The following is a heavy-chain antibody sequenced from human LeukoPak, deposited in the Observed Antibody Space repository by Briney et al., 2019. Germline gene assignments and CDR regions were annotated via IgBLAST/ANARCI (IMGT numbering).Heavy chain of an antibody. D-gene: IGHD5-24*01. J-gene: IGHJ3*02. Sequence: GGSLRLSCAASGFPFSSYSMNWVRKAPGKGLEGISYITSGSSTLYYADSVKGRFTISRDNAKNSLYLQMHSLRDEDTAVYYCVRDERYAFDIWGQGTMVTVSS. V-gene: IGHV3-48*02. CDR2: ITSGSSTL. CDR3: VRDERYAFDI. CDR1: GFPFSSYS.